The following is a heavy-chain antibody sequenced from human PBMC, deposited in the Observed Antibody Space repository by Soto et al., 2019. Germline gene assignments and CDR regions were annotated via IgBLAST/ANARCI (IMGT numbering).Heavy chain of an antibody. CDR3: ERKPRYCSGGSFYSPPGFAS. CDR1: GGTFSSYA. Sequence: QVQLVQSGAEVKKPGSSVKVSCKASGGTFSSYAISWVRQAPGQGLEWMGGIIPIFGTANYAQKFQGRVTITGDKPRSTANMRLSSLRSEDTAVYYWERKPRYCSGGSFYSPPGFASWGQGPLVPLSS. V-gene: IGHV1-69*14. D-gene: IGHD2-15*01. CDR2: IIPIFGTA. J-gene: IGHJ4*02.